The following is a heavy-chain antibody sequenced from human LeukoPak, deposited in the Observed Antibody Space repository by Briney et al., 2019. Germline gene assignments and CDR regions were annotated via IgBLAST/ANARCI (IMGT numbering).Heavy chain of an antibody. CDR1: GFTFSSYA. Sequence: GGSLRLSCAASGFTFSSYAMSWVRQAPGKGLEWVSAISGSGGSTYYADSVKGRFTISRDNSKNTLYLQVNSLRAEDTALYYCAKHREYSGSYNFDYWGQGTLVTVSS. D-gene: IGHD1-26*01. J-gene: IGHJ4*02. CDR2: ISGSGGST. V-gene: IGHV3-23*01. CDR3: AKHREYSGSYNFDY.